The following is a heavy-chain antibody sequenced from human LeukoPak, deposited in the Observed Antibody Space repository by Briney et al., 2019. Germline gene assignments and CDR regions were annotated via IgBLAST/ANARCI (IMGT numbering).Heavy chain of an antibody. CDR1: GFTFSSYK. V-gene: IGHV3-48*01. D-gene: IGHD2-15*01. J-gene: IGHJ6*02. CDR2: ISSSGSTI. Sequence: GGSLRLSCAASGFTFSSYKMNWVRQAPGKGLEWVSYISSSGSTIYYADSVKGRFTISRDNSKNTLYLQMNRLRAEDTAVYYCARDRDCSGGSCYYYYYGMDVWGQGTTVTVSS. CDR3: ARDRDCSGGSCYYYYYGMDV.